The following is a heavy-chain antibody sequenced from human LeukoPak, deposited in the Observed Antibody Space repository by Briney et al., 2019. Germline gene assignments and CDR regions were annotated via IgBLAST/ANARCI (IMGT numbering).Heavy chain of an antibody. CDR1: GFTFSSYA. CDR2: ISSDGNTK. J-gene: IGHJ5*02. CDR3: ARDSVDTAMVTGWFDP. D-gene: IGHD5-18*01. V-gene: IGHV3-30-3*01. Sequence: GGSLRLSCAASGFTFSSYAMHWVRQAPGKGLEWAAVISSDGNTKYYADSVKGRFTISRDNSKNTLYLQMNSLRAEDTAVYYCARDSVDTAMVTGWFDPWGQGTLVTVSS.